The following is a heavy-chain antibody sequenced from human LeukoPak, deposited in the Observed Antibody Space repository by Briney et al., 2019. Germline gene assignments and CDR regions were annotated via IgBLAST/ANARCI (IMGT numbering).Heavy chain of an antibody. V-gene: IGHV3-48*02. CDR2: ISSSSSSR. CDR1: GFTFSGYS. CDR3: ARRFCSGGRCHFADY. J-gene: IGHJ4*02. Sequence: GGSLRLSCEASGFTFSGYSMNWVRQAPGKGLEWISYISSSSSSRSYVDPVKDRFTISRDNAKFSLYLQMDSLRDDDTAVYYCARRFCSGGRCHFADYWGQGILVTVSS. D-gene: IGHD2-15*01.